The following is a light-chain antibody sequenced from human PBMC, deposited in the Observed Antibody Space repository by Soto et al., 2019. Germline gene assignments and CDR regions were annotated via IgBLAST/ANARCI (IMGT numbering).Light chain of an antibody. V-gene: IGKV3-20*01. J-gene: IGKJ1*01. CDR2: GAS. CDR1: QSVSSSY. Sequence: EIVLTQSPGTLSLSPGERATLSCRASQSVSSSYLAWYQQKPGQAPRLLMYGASSRATGIPERFSGSGPGTDFTLTISRLAPEDFAVYYCQQYGSSSWTFGQGTKVDIK. CDR3: QQYGSSSWT.